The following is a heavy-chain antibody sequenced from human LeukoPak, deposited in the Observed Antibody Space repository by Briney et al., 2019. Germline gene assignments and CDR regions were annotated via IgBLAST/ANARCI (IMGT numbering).Heavy chain of an antibody. V-gene: IGHV4-34*01. D-gene: IGHD3-3*01. J-gene: IGHJ5*02. CDR1: GGSFSGYY. CDR3: ARGTFYVLRFLEWSNWFDP. Sequence: SETLSLTCAVYGGSFSGYYWSWIRQPPGKGLERMGDINHSGSTNYNRSLKSRVTISVDTSKNQFSLKLSSVTAADTAVYYCARGTFYVLRFLEWSNWFDPWGQGTLVTVSS. CDR2: INHSGST.